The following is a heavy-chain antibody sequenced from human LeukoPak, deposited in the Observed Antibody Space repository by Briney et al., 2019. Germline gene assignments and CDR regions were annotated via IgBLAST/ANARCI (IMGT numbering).Heavy chain of an antibody. D-gene: IGHD3-16*01. J-gene: IGHJ4*02. V-gene: IGHV1-69*10. Sequence: SVRVSCKVAGGTFSTYAITWVRQARGHGLEWVGGIVPFRDMANYAQRFQDRVTITADKSANIAYMELSRLISEDTAVYYCARGPYDGTYYFDDWGQGTLVAVSS. CDR2: IVPFRDMA. CDR3: ARGPYDGTYYFDD. CDR1: GGTFSTYA.